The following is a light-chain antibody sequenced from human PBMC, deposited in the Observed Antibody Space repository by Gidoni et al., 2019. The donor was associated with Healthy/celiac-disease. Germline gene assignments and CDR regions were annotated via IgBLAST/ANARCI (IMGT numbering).Light chain of an antibody. CDR1: QDISNY. J-gene: IGKJ4*01. CDR3: QQYDNLLT. Sequence: DIQITQSPSSLSASVGDRVTITCQASQDISNYLNWYQQKPGKAPKLLIYAASNLETGVPSRFSGSGSGTEFTFTISSLQPEDIATYYCQQYDNLLTFGGGTKVEIK. CDR2: AAS. V-gene: IGKV1-33*01.